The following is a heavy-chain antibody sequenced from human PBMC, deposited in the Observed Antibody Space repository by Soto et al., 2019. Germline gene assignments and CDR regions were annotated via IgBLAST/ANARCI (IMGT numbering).Heavy chain of an antibody. D-gene: IGHD3-22*01. CDR2: ISYDGSNK. CDR3: AKDYYDRSGYHAEYFQH. CDR1: GFTFSSYG. Sequence: QVQLVESGGGVVQPGRSLRLSCAASGFTFSSYGMHWVRQAPGKGLEWVAVISYDGSNKYYADSVKGRFTISRDNSKNTLYLQMNRLRAEDTAVYYCAKDYYDRSGYHAEYFQHWGQGTMVTVSS. V-gene: IGHV3-30*18. J-gene: IGHJ1*01.